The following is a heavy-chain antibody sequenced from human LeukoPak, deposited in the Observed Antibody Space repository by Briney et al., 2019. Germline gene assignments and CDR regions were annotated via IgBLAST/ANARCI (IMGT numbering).Heavy chain of an antibody. CDR1: GFTFSDYY. CDR3: ARDGHYDSSGYYEGAFDY. Sequence: PGGSLRLSCAASGFTFSDYYMSWIRQAPGKGLVWVSCISSSSSYTNYADSVKGRFTISRDNAKNSLYLQMNSLRAEDTAVYYCARDGHYDSSGYYEGAFDYWGQGTLVTVSS. V-gene: IGHV3-11*05. D-gene: IGHD3-22*01. J-gene: IGHJ4*02. CDR2: ISSSSSYT.